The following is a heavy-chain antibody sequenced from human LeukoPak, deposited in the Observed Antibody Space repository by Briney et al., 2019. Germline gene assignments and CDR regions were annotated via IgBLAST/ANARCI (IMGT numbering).Heavy chain of an antibody. CDR1: GGSLSTYY. D-gene: IGHD5/OR15-5a*01. CDR2: IFYTGST. CDR3: AKSSFYYGDAFDV. V-gene: IGHV4-59*12. Sequence: PSATLSLTCTVSGGSLSTYYWSWIRQPPGKGLQWIGYIFYTGSTNYNPSLKSRVTISVDRSKAHFSLRLTSVTAADTAVYYCAKSSFYYGDAFDVWGQGTMVTVSS. J-gene: IGHJ3*01.